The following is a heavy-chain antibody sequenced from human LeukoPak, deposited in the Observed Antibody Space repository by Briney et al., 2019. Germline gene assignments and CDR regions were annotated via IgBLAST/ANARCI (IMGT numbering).Heavy chain of an antibody. V-gene: IGHV1-2*04. Sequence: ASVKVSCKASGYTFTDYYMHWVRQAPGQGLEWMGWINPNSGDTNYAQKFQGSVTMTRDTSISTAYMEMSRLGSDDTAVYYCARDRCSSTNCTYYDFWSGRGGEHAFDIWGQGTMVTVSS. J-gene: IGHJ3*02. CDR2: INPNSGDT. CDR1: GYTFTDYY. D-gene: IGHD3-3*01. CDR3: ARDRCSSTNCTYYDFWSGRGGEHAFDI.